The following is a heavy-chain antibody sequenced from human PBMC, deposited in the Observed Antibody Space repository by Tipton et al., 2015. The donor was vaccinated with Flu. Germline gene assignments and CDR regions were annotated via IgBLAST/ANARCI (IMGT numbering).Heavy chain of an antibody. J-gene: IGHJ3*02. CDR3: ARQGPGGRSFDI. CDR2: IYHSGST. CDR1: GASISSNHW. Sequence: TLSLTCAVSGASISSNHWWSWVRQPPGKGLEWIGEIYHSGSTSYNPSLKGRVTISVDTSKNQFSLKLNSVTAADTAVYYCARQGPGGRSFDIWGQGTMVTVSS. V-gene: IGHV4-4*02. D-gene: IGHD2-8*02.